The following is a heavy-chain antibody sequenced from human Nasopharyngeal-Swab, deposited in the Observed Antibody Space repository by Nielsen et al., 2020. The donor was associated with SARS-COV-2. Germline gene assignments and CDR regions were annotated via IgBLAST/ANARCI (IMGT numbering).Heavy chain of an antibody. CDR3: ARVTLYGSGLQAVDY. CDR2: IYDSGNT. J-gene: IGHJ4*02. CDR1: GGSISSGDYY. Sequence: SETLSLTCTVSGGSISSGDYYWSWIRQHPGKGLEWIGYIYDSGNTYYNPSLKSRVAISVDMSENQFSLELSSVTAADTAVYYCARVTLYGSGLQAVDYWGQGTLVTVSS. D-gene: IGHD3-10*01. V-gene: IGHV4-31*03.